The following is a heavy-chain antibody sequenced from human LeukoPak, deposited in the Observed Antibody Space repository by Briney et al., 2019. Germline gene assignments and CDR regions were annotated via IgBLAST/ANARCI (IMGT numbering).Heavy chain of an antibody. CDR3: ARAESSGPERLVLVHFDY. CDR2: TIPIFGTE. D-gene: IGHD1-1*01. CDR1: GGTFSSYA. J-gene: IGHJ4*02. V-gene: IGHV1-69*13. Sequence: ASLKVSCKASGGTFSSYAISWVRQAPGQGLEWMGGTIPIFGTENYAQKFQGRVTITADQSTSTAYMELSRLRSEDTAVYYCARAESSGPERLVLVHFDYWGQGTLVTVSS.